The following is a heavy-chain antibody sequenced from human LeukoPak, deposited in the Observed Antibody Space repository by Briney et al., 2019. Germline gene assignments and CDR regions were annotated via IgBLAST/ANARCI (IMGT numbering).Heavy chain of an antibody. V-gene: IGHV3-11*01. CDR1: GFTFSDYY. J-gene: IGHJ5*02. Sequence: PGGSLRLSCAASGFTFSDYYMSWIRQAPGKGLEWVSYISSSGSTIYYADSVKGRFTISRDNAKNSLYLQMNSLRAEDTAMYYCAREAPWAAAGTTGWFDPWGQGTLVTVSS. CDR2: ISSSGSTI. CDR3: AREAPWAAAGTTGWFDP. D-gene: IGHD6-13*01.